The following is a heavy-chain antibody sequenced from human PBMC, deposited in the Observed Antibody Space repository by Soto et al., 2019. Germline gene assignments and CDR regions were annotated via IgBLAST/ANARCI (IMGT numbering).Heavy chain of an antibody. CDR2: ISGSGGST. D-gene: IGHD6-19*01. Sequence: GGSLRLSCAASGFTFSSYAMSWVRQAPGKGLEWVSAISGSGGSTYYADSVKGRFTISRDNSKNTLYLQMNSLRAEDTAVYYCAHGSQWLARADYFDYWGQGTLVTVSS. V-gene: IGHV3-23*01. CDR1: GFTFSSYA. CDR3: AHGSQWLARADYFDY. J-gene: IGHJ4*02.